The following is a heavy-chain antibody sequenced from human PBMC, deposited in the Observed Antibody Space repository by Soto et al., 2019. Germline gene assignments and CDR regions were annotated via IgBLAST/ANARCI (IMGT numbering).Heavy chain of an antibody. CDR2: INAGNGHT. CDR3: ASPSYGSGSYY. V-gene: IGHV1-3*01. Sequence: QVQLVQSGAEVKKPGASVKVSCKASGYTFSNYLLHWVRQAPGQGLEWMGWINAGNGHTKYSQKFQGRVTFTRDTSATTAYIELSSRRSEDTAVYYFASPSYGSGSYYWGQGTLVTVSS. D-gene: IGHD3-10*01. J-gene: IGHJ4*02. CDR1: GYTFSNYL.